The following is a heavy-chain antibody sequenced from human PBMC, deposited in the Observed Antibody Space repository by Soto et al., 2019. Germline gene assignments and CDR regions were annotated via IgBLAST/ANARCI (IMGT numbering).Heavy chain of an antibody. CDR3: ARGPTAVAGTD. V-gene: IGHV3-33*01. D-gene: IGHD6-19*01. J-gene: IGHJ4*02. CDR2: IWYDGSNK. CDR1: GFTFSSYG. Sequence: QVQLVESGGGVVQPGRSLRLSCAASGFTFSSYGMHWVRQAPGKGLEWVAVIWYDGSNKYYADSVKGRFIISRDNSKNTLYLQMNNLRAEDTAVYYCARGPTAVAGTDWGQGTLVTVSS.